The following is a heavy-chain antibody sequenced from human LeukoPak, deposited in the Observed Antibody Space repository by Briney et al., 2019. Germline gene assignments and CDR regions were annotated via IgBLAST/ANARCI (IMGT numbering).Heavy chain of an antibody. CDR3: ARVDSGYDPLHY. CDR1: GYTFTSYG. CDR2: ISAYNGNT. D-gene: IGHD5-12*01. V-gene: IGHV1-18*01. Sequence: ASVKVSCKASGYTFTSYGISWVRQAPGQGLEWMGWISAYNGNTNYAQKLQGRVTMTTDTSTSTAYMELRSLRSDDTAVYYCARVDSGYDPLHYWGQGILVTVSS. J-gene: IGHJ4*02.